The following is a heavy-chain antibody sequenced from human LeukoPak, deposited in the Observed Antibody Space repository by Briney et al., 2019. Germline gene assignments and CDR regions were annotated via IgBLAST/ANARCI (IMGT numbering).Heavy chain of an antibody. V-gene: IGHV3-74*01. CDR2: INSDESTT. CDR1: GFTLSGHW. J-gene: IGHJ5*02. Sequence: QPGGSLRLSCVASGFTLSGHWMHWVRQAPGKGLVWVSRINSDESTTVYADSVKGRFTISRDNAKNTLYLQMNSLTAEDTAVYYCARSDWFDPRGQGTLVTVSS. CDR3: ARSDWFDP.